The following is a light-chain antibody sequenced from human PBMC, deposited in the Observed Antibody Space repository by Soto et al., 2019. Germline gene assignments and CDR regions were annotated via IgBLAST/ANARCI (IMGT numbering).Light chain of an antibody. J-gene: IGLJ3*02. Sequence: QSVLTQPPSASGSPGQSVTISCTGTSSDVGGYNSVSWYQQQPGKAPKLIIYEVRKRSSGVPDRFSGSKSANTASLTVSGLQAEDEADYYCSSYTSISTWVFGGGTKLTVL. CDR3: SSYTSISTWV. CDR1: SSDVGGYNS. CDR2: EVR. V-gene: IGLV2-8*01.